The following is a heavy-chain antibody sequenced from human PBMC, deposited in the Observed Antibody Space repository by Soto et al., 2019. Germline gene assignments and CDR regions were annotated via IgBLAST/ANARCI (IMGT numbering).Heavy chain of an antibody. J-gene: IGHJ6*03. Sequence: GASVKVSCKASGGTFSSYTISWVRQAPGQGLEWMGRIIPILCIANYAQKFQGRVTITADKSTSTAYMELSSLRSEDTAVYYCARDQRGIFGVVAPYHYYYMDVWGKGTTVTVSS. CDR2: IIPILCIA. CDR3: ARDQRGIFGVVAPYHYYYMDV. CDR1: GGTFSSYT. D-gene: IGHD3-3*01. V-gene: IGHV1-69*04.